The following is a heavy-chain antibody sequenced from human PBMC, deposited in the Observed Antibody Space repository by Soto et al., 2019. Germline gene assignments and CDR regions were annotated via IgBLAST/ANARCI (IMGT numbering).Heavy chain of an antibody. Sequence: QVQLVQSGAEVKKPGSSVKVSCKASGGTFSSYAISWVRQAPGQGLEWMGGIIPIFGTANYAQKFQGRVTITADESMITLYIALSSLRSDHTAAYYCARSDIDHYYCAMDVWGQGTTVTVSS. CDR2: IIPIFGTA. D-gene: IGHD2-15*01. J-gene: IGHJ6*02. V-gene: IGHV1-69*12. CDR3: ARSDIDHYYCAMDV. CDR1: GGTFSSYA.